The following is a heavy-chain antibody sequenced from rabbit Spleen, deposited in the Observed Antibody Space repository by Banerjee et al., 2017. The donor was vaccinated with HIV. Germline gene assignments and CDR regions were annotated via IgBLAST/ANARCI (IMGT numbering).Heavy chain of an antibody. CDR1: GFSFSSSYW. CDR3: ARDLVGVIGWNFYL. V-gene: IGHV1S45*01. J-gene: IGHJ4*01. D-gene: IGHD1-1*01. Sequence: QEQLEESGGDLVKPEGSLTLTCTASGFSFSSSYWICWVRQAPGKGLESIACIDAGSSGSTYYASWAKGRFTISKTSSTTVTLQVTSLTAADTATYFCARDLVGVIGWNFYLWGQGTLVTVS. CDR2: IDAGSSGST.